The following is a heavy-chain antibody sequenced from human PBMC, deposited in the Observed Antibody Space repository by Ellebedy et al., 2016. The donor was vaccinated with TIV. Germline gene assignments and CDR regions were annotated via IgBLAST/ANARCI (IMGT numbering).Heavy chain of an antibody. D-gene: IGHD2-2*01. CDR3: ARRYCTISRCFAASWASLDM. CDR2: IKQDGRDK. CDR1: GFTFSTYG. Sequence: GESLKISCAASGFTFSTYGMHWVRQAPGKGLEWVANIKQDGRDKYYVDSVRGRFTISRDNAKNSLYLQMNSLTVEDTAVYYCARRYCTISRCFAASWASLDMWGQGTMVTVSS. J-gene: IGHJ3*02. V-gene: IGHV3-7*01.